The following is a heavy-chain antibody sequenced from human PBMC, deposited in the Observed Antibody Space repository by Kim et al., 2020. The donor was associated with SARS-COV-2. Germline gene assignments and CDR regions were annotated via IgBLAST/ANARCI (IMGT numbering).Heavy chain of an antibody. CDR1: GFTFSSYA. V-gene: IGHV3-23*01. D-gene: IGHD3-10*01. CDR3: SYGGVRGVIMY. J-gene: IGHJ4*02. CDR2: ISGSGGTT. Sequence: GGSLRLSCAASGFTFSSYAMSWVPQAPGKGLEWVSSISGSGGTTYYADSVKGRFTISRDNSKNTQYAKMNSLRAEDTAIYYCSYGGVRGVIMYWGQGTLDTGSS.